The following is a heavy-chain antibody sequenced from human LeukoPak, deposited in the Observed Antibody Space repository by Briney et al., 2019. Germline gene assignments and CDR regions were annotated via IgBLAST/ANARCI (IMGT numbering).Heavy chain of an antibody. V-gene: IGHV4-59*12. CDR1: GGSISSYS. CDR3: VTYYFDSSGPKKNY. J-gene: IGHJ4*02. CDR2: IYYSGST. Sequence: SETLSLTCTVSGGSISSYSWSWIRQPPGKGLEWIGYIYYSGSTNYNPSLKSRVTISVDTSKKQFSLKLSSVTAADTAVYYCVTYYFDSSGPKKNYWGQGTLVTVSS. D-gene: IGHD3-22*01.